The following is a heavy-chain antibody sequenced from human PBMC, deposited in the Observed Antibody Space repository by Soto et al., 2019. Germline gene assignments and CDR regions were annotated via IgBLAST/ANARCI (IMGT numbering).Heavy chain of an antibody. J-gene: IGHJ4*02. CDR1: GFTFSSYS. V-gene: IGHV3-48*04. Sequence: PGGSLRLSCAASGFTFSSYSMNRVRQAPGKGLEWVSYISSSSSTIYYADSVKGRFTISRDNAKNSLYLQMNSLRAEDTAVYYCARDHCHYYDSSGYYPREDYFDYWGQGTLVTVSS. CDR3: ARDHCHYYDSSGYYPREDYFDY. CDR2: ISSSSSTI. D-gene: IGHD3-22*01.